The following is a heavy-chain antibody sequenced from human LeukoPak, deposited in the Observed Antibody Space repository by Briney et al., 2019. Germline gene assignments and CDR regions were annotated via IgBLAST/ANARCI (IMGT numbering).Heavy chain of an antibody. CDR2: IYYSGST. Sequence: PSETLSLTCTVSGGSVSVGTYYWSWIRQPPGKGLEWIGYIYYSGSTNYNPSLRSRVTISVDTSKNQFSLKLSSVTAADTAVYYCARDLTLGFFHGAFDIWGQGTMVTVSS. CDR3: ARDLTLGFFHGAFDI. J-gene: IGHJ3*02. D-gene: IGHD1-14*01. V-gene: IGHV4-61*01. CDR1: GGSVSVGTYY.